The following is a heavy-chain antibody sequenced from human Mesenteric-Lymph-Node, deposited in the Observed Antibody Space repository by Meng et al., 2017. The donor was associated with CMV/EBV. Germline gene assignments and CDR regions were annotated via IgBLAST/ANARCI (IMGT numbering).Heavy chain of an antibody. CDR3: AREEIVVVPAAITYYYYYGMDV. J-gene: IGHJ6*02. D-gene: IGHD2-2*02. CDR2: ISGSGGST. V-gene: IGHV3-23*01. CDR1: GFTFSSYA. Sequence: GGSLRLSCAASGFTFSSYAMSWVRQAPGEGLEWVSAISGSGGSTYYADSVKGRFTISRDNAKNSLYLQMNSLRAEDTAVYYCAREEIVVVPAAITYYYYYGMDVWGQGTTVTVSS.